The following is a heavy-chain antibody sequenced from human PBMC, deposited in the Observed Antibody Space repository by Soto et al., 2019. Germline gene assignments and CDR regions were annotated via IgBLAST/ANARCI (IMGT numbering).Heavy chain of an antibody. J-gene: IGHJ4*02. CDR1: GRSMRSNY. V-gene: IGHV4-59*01. CDR3: ASYRGALYFES. CDR2: VFYGGT. D-gene: IGHD3-16*01. Sequence: NPSESLALTCALSGRSMRSNYWSWIRQSPDKGLEWLGYVFYGGTDYNPSLGGRVSMSVETSKSQFSLKLTSVTVADTAVYYCASYRGALYFESWGPGILVTVSS.